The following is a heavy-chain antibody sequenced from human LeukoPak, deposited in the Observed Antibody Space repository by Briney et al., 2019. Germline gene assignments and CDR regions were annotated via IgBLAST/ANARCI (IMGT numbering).Heavy chain of an antibody. J-gene: IGHJ4*02. CDR1: GVIFSNYW. CDR3: ARDSGSTAYDLYDS. Sequence: PGGALRLSCAASGVIFSNYWMTWGREAPGKGGEGGAHIRQDGSERHYVDSVKERFTISRDNAKNSLDLQMDSLRAEDTAVYYCARDSGSTAYDLYDSWGQGTLVTVSS. D-gene: IGHD5-12*01. CDR2: IRQDGSER. V-gene: IGHV3-7*01.